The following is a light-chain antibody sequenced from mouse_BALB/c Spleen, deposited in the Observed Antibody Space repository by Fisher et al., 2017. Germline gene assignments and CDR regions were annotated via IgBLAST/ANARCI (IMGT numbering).Light chain of an antibody. J-gene: IGKJ4*01. V-gene: IGKV4-55*01. Sequence: IVLTQTPAILSASPGEKVTMTCSASSSVSYMYWYQQKPGSSPRLLIYDTSNLASGVPARFSGSGSGTSYSLTISRMEAEDAATYYCQQWSSYPPTFGSGTKLEIK. CDR3: QQWSSYPPT. CDR2: DTS. CDR1: SSVSY.